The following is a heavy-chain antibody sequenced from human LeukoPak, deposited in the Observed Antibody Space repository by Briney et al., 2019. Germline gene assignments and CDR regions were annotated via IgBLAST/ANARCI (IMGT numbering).Heavy chain of an antibody. D-gene: IGHD3-16*01. V-gene: IGHV3-20*04. CDR1: GFTFDDYG. CDR2: INWNGGST. J-gene: IGHJ4*02. Sequence: SGGSLRLSCAASGFTFDDYGMSWVRQAPGKGLEWVSGINWNGGSTGYADSVKGRFTISRDNAKNSLYLQMNSLTAADTAVYFCAKALGDWPTTLDYWGRGTLVTVSS. CDR3: AKALGDWPTTLDY.